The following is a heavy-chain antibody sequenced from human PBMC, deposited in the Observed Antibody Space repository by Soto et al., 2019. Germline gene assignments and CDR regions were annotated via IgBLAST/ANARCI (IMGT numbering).Heavy chain of an antibody. V-gene: IGHV3-30*13. CDR1: GFTLSSYG. CDR2: LSYDGRNK. J-gene: IGHJ3*01. Sequence: QIHLVQSGGGGVQPGRSLRLSCAASGFTLSSYGMHWVSQAPGKGLARVAALSYDGRNKWYMDSLEGRFTVSRDTSESMVLLQVDSLRPDDRDMYFCAKDGEHVAVAAIAGGGGAFAAWGKGTMVTVSS. CDR3: AKDGEHVAVAAIAGGGGAFAA. D-gene: IGHD6-19*01.